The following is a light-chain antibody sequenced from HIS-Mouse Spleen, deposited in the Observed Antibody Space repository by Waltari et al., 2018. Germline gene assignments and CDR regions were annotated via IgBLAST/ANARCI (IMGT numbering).Light chain of an antibody. CDR3: QQLNSYPPT. Sequence: DIQLTQSPSFLSASVGARVTITCRDSQGISSYLAWYQQKPGKAPKLLIYAASTLQSGVPSRFSGSGSGTELTLTISSLQPEDFATYYCQQLNSYPPTFGQGTKVEIK. CDR2: AAS. J-gene: IGKJ1*01. CDR1: QGISSY. V-gene: IGKV1-9*01.